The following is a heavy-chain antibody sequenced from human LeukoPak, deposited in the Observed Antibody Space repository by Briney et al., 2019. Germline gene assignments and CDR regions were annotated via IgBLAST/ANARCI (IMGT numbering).Heavy chain of an antibody. D-gene: IGHD3-16*02. CDR1: GFTFSGSA. CDR2: IRSKANSYAT. CDR3: TRLGSGGVIASDS. Sequence: GGSLRLSCAASGFTFSGSAMHWVRQASGKGLEWVGRIRSKANSYATAYAASVKGRFSISRDDSKNTAYLQMNSLKTEDTAVYYCTRLGSGGVIASDSWGQGTLVTVSS. J-gene: IGHJ4*02. V-gene: IGHV3-73*01.